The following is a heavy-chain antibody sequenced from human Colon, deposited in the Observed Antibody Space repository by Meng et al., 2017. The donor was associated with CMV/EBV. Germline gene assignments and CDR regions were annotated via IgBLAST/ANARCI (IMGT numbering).Heavy chain of an antibody. D-gene: IGHD3-10*01. CDR2: IDHTGST. CDR3: ARGGGTPIRGVLPFDF. CDR1: GGSFSPYY. V-gene: IGHV4-34*01. J-gene: IGHJ4*02. Sequence: QVHLHQWGPGLWKPSRTLARTCALYGGSFSPYYWRWIRQSPGKGLEWIAEIDHTGSTNYNPSLKSRVTISIDTSNSHFSLNLTSATAADTAVYYCARGGGTPIRGVLPFDFWGQGTLVTVSS.